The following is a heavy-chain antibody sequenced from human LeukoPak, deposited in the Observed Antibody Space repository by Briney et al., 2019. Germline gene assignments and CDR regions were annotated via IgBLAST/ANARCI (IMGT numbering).Heavy chain of an antibody. CDR2: INYSGTI. CDR1: GGSINSNNHY. CDR3: ARHPGYSSGWWYFDF. V-gene: IGHV4-39*01. D-gene: IGHD5-18*01. Sequence: PSETLSLTCNVSGGSINSNNHYWGWIRPPPGKGLEWLGSINYSGTIFYSPSLNSRVTISVDTSGNQFSLKLTSATAADTAVYYCARHPGYSSGWWYFDFWGQGTLVTVSS. J-gene: IGHJ4*02.